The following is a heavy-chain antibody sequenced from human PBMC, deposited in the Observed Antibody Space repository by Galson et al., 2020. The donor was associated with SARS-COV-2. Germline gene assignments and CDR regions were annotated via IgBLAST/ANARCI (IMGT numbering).Heavy chain of an antibody. CDR3: ARGAFD. Sequence: TGGSLRLSCAASGFSVSSNYMNWVRQPPGKGLDWVSVIYDGGDTYYADSVKGRFTSSRDTSKNMVYLQMNSLRDEDTAVYYCARGAFDWGLGTLVTVSS. CDR1: GFSVSSNY. V-gene: IGHV3-66*01. CDR2: IYDGGDT. J-gene: IGHJ4*02. D-gene: IGHD3-16*01.